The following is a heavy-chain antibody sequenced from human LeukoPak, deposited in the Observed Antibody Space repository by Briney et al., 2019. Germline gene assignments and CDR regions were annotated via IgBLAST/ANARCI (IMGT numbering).Heavy chain of an antibody. V-gene: IGHV5-51*01. CDR2: IYPGDSDT. CDR3: ARRLIGSIGGYFDY. D-gene: IGHD6-6*01. CDR1: GDTFITYW. Sequence: GESLKISCKGSGDTFITYWIGWVRQMPGKGLEWMGIIYPGDSDTRYSPSFQGQVTISADKSISTAYLQWSSLKASDTAMYYCARRLIGSIGGYFDYWGQGTLVTVSS. J-gene: IGHJ4*02.